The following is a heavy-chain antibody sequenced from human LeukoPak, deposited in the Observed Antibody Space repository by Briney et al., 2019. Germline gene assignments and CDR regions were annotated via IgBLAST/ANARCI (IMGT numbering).Heavy chain of an antibody. J-gene: IGHJ4*02. V-gene: IGHV1-2*02. CDR1: GYTFTDFY. Sequence: ASVKVSCKASGYTFTDFYIHWVRQAPGQGLEWMAWINPDRGDTKYAQKFQGRLTVTRDTSINTVYMELISLISDDTAVYYCARDRVSTNDYWGQGTLVTVSS. CDR2: INPDRGDT. CDR3: ARDRVSTNDY.